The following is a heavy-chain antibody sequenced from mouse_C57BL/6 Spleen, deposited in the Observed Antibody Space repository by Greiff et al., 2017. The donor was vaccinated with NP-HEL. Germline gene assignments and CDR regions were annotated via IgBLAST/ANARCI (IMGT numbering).Heavy chain of an antibody. CDR1: GYTFTSYW. CDR3: AKGIYGSSYWYFDV. J-gene: IGHJ1*03. D-gene: IGHD1-1*01. CDR2: IYPGSGST. Sequence: QVQLQQPGAELVKPGASVKMSGKASGYTFTSYWITWVKQRPGQGLEWIGDIYPGSGSTNYNEKFKSKATLTVDTSSSTAYMQLSSLTSEDSAVYYCAKGIYGSSYWYFDVWGTGTTVTVSS. V-gene: IGHV1-55*01.